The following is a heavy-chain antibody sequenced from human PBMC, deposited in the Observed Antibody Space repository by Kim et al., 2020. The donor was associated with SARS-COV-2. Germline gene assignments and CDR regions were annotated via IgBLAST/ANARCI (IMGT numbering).Heavy chain of an antibody. CDR1: GGSFSGYY. CDR3: ARVGPPLMILTG. Sequence: SETLSLTCAVYGGSFSGYYWSWIRQPPGKGLEWIGEINHSGSTNYSPSLKSRVTISVDTSKNQFSLKLSSVTAADTAVYYCARVGPPLMILTGWGQGTLVTVSS. J-gene: IGHJ4*02. CDR2: INHSGST. V-gene: IGHV4-34*01. D-gene: IGHD3-9*01.